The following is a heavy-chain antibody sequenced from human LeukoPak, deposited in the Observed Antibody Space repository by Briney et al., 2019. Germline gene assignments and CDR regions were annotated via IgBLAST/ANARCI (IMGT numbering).Heavy chain of an antibody. Sequence: PGGSLRLSCAASRFTFSSYGMHWIRQAPGKGLESVAFIRYDGSNKYYAYSVEGRFTISRDNSKNTLYLQMNSLRAEGTAVYYCAKARIAAAGYGTLFDYWGQGTLVTVSS. J-gene: IGHJ4*02. CDR2: IRYDGSNK. CDR1: RFTFSSYG. V-gene: IGHV3-30*02. D-gene: IGHD6-13*01. CDR3: AKARIAAAGYGTLFDY.